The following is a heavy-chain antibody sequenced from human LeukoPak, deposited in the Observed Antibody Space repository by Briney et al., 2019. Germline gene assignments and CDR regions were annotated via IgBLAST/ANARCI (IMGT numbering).Heavy chain of an antibody. CDR1: GYSFISNW. Sequence: GESLEISCKGSGYSFISNWIGWVRQMPGKGLERMGIIYPGDSETRYSPSFQGLVTISAGKSISTACLQWSSLRASDTAMYYCAKFHYYYGSGIFDAFDIWGQGTMVTVSS. CDR2: IYPGDSET. CDR3: AKFHYYYGSGIFDAFDI. D-gene: IGHD3-10*01. V-gene: IGHV5-51*01. J-gene: IGHJ3*02.